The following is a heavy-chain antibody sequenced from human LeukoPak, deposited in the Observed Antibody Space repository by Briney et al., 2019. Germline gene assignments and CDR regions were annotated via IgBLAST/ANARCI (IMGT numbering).Heavy chain of an antibody. CDR2: IRYDGSNK. CDR1: GFTFSSYG. J-gene: IGHJ6*03. Sequence: GGSLRLSCAASGFTFSSYGMHWVRQAPGKGLEWVAFIRYDGSNKYYADSVKGRFTISRDNSKNTLYLQMNSLRAEDTAVYYCARDLVGATTSYYYYMDVWGKGTTVTVSS. CDR3: ARDLVGATTSYYYYMDV. D-gene: IGHD1-26*01. V-gene: IGHV3-30*02.